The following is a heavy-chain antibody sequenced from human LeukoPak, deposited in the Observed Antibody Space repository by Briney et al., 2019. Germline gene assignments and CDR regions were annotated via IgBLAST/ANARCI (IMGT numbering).Heavy chain of an antibody. V-gene: IGHV3-53*01. Sequence: QPGGSLRLSCAASGFTVSSNYMSWVRQAPGKGLEWVSVIYSGGSTYYADSVKGRFTISRDNSKNTLYLQMNSLRAEDTAVYYCAREDGHGSGSYYKYYYYGMDVWGQGTTVTVSS. CDR3: AREDGHGSGSYYKYYYYGMDV. D-gene: IGHD3-10*01. CDR1: GFTVSSNY. CDR2: IYSGGST. J-gene: IGHJ6*02.